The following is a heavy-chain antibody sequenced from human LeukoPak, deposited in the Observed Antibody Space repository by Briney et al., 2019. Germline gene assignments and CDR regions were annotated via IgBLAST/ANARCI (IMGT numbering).Heavy chain of an antibody. J-gene: IGHJ4*02. CDR3: ARVGWELFNDY. CDR1: GYTFTGCY. Sequence: ASVNVSCKASGYTFTGCYMHWVRQAPGQGLEWMGWINPNSGGTNYAQKFQGRVTMARDTSISTAYMELSSLRSEDTAVYYCARVGWELFNDYWGQGTLVTVSS. V-gene: IGHV1-2*02. D-gene: IGHD1-26*01. CDR2: INPNSGGT.